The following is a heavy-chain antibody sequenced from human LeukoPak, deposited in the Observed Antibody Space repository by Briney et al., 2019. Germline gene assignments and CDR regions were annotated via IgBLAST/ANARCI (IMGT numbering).Heavy chain of an antibody. D-gene: IGHD5-18*01. CDR3: ARDIHTAMVIPPSY. J-gene: IGHJ4*02. Sequence: GGSLRLSCAASGFDFSSNWMHWVRHAPGQGLVWVSRIKGDGISTNYADSVKGRFTISRDNAKNSLYLQMNSLRAEDTAVYYCARDIHTAMVIPPSYWGQGTLVTVSS. CDR1: GFDFSSNW. CDR2: IKGDGIST. V-gene: IGHV3-74*01.